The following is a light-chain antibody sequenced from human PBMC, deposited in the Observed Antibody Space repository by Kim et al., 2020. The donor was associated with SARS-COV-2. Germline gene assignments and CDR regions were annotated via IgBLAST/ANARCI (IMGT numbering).Light chain of an antibody. V-gene: IGKV3-15*01. J-gene: IGKJ2*01. Sequence: SPRETATLPRSASQSVTNNLAWYQQKRSQAPRLLIYGASTRATGTPARFSGRGSGTEFTLTISSLQSEEFAVYYCQQYNDWPPAYTFGQGTKLEI. CDR1: QSVTNN. CDR3: QQYNDWPPAYT. CDR2: GAS.